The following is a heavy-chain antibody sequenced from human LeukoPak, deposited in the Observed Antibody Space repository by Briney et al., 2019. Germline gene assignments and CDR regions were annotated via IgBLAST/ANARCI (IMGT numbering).Heavy chain of an antibody. Sequence: SVKVSCKASGFTFTSSAMQWVRQARGQRLEWIGWIVVGSGNTSYAQKFQERVTITRDMSTSTAYMELSSLRSEDTAVYYCAASVVVVPAATSNYYYYYGMDVWGQGTTVTVSS. CDR3: AASVVVVPAATSNYYYYYGMDV. CDR2: IVVGSGNT. D-gene: IGHD2-2*01. V-gene: IGHV1-58*02. J-gene: IGHJ6*02. CDR1: GFTFTSSA.